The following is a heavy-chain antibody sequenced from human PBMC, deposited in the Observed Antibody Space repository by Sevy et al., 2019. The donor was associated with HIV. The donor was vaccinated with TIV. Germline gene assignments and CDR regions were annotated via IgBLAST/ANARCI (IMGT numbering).Heavy chain of an antibody. V-gene: IGHV4-39*01. Sequence: SETLSLTCTVSGGSISSSSYYWDWIRQPPGKGLEWIGSIYYSGSSGSTYYNPSLKSRVTISVDTSKNQFSLKLSSVTAADTAVYYCARHAYGDYLSWGQGTLVTVSS. J-gene: IGHJ4*02. CDR2: IYYSGSSGST. CDR1: GGSISSSSYY. CDR3: ARHAYGDYLS. D-gene: IGHD4-17*01.